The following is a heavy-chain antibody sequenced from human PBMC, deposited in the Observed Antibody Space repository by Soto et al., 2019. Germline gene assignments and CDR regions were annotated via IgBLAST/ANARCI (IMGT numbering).Heavy chain of an antibody. D-gene: IGHD5-18*01. J-gene: IGHJ2*01. CDR1: GGSISSGGYY. Sequence: QVQLQESGPGLVKPSQTLSLTCTVSGGSISSGGYYWSWIRQHPGKGLEWIGYIYYSGSTYYNPSLKSRVTLAVDATKNPFSLKLSSVAAADTAVYYCARTGYSYGLGYFALWGRGTLVTVSS. CDR3: ARTGYSYGLGYFAL. V-gene: IGHV4-31*03. CDR2: IYYSGST.